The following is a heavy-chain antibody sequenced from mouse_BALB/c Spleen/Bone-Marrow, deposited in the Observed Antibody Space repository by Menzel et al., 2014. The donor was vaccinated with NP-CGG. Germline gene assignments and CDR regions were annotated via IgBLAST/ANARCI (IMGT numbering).Heavy chain of an antibody. D-gene: IGHD3-1*01. V-gene: IGHV3-2*02. CDR2: ISYSGSI. Sequence: EVNLVESGPGLVKPSQSLSLTCTVTGYSITSDYVWNWIRPFPGNKLEWMGYISYSGSISYNPSLKSRISITRDTSKNQVFLQLNSVATEDTATYYCASSADWYFDVWGAGTTVTVSS. CDR3: ASSADWYFDV. CDR1: GYSITSDYV. J-gene: IGHJ1*01.